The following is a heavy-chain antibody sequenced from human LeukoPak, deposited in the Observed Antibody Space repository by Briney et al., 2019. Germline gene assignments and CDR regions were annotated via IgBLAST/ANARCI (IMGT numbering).Heavy chain of an antibody. J-gene: IGHJ4*02. V-gene: IGHV3-23*01. CDR3: AKGTNYYDSSGGFDY. CDR2: TSGSGGST. CDR1: GFTFSSYA. D-gene: IGHD3-22*01. Sequence: GGSLRLSCAASGFTFSSYAMSWVRQAPGKGLEWVSATSGSGGSTYYADSVKGRFTISRDNSKNTLYLQMNSLRAEDTAVYYCAKGTNYYDSSGGFDYWGQGTLVTVSS.